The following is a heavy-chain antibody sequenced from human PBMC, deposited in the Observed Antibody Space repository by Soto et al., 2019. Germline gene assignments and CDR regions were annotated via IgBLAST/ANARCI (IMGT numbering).Heavy chain of an antibody. V-gene: IGHV3-48*02. J-gene: IGHJ6*02. CDR2: ISSSSSTI. Sequence: PGGSLRLSCAASGFTFSSYSMNWVRQAPGKGLEWVSYISSSSSTIYYADSVKGRFTISRDNAKNSLYLQMNSLRDEDTAVYYWGGGGGDIVVVPAAMSGMDVWGQGTTVTVSS. CDR1: GFTFSSYS. CDR3: GGGGGDIVVVPAAMSGMDV. D-gene: IGHD2-2*01.